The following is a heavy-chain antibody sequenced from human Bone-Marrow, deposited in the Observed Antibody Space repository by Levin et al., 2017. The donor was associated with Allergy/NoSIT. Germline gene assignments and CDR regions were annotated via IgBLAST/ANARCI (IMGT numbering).Heavy chain of an antibody. CDR1: GGSISSGDYY. V-gene: IGHV4-30-4*01. D-gene: IGHD3-10*01. CDR2: IYYSGST. CDR3: ARGVMIVRGSDY. Sequence: SETLSLTCTVSGGSISSGDYYWSWIRQPPGKGLEWIGYIYYSGSTYYNPSLKSRVTISVDTSKNQFSLKLSSVTAADTAVYYCARGVMIVRGSDYWGQGTLVTVSS. J-gene: IGHJ4*02.